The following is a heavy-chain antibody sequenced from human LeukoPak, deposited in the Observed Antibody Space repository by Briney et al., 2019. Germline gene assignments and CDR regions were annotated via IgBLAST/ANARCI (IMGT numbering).Heavy chain of an antibody. V-gene: IGHV1-2*02. CDR3: ARVGYCSSTSCYFVGAYYFDY. CDR2: INPNSGGT. D-gene: IGHD2-2*01. CDR1: GYTFTGYY. Sequence: GASVKVSCKASGYTFTGYYMHWVRQAPGQGLEWMGWINPNSGGTNYAQKFQGRVTMTRDTSISTAYMELSRLRSDDTAVYYCARVGYCSSTSCYFVGAYYFDYWGQRTLVTVSS. J-gene: IGHJ4*02.